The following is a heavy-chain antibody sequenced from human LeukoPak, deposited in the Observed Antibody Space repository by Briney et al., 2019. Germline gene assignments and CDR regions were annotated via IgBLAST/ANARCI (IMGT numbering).Heavy chain of an antibody. D-gene: IGHD3-9*01. Sequence: PSETLSLTCAVYGGSFSGYYWSWIRQPPEKGLEWIGEINHSGSTNYNPSLKSRVTISVDTSKNQFSLKLSSVTAADTAVYYCARGRVLRYFNPWGQGTLVTVSS. CDR3: ARGRVLRYFNP. CDR2: INHSGST. V-gene: IGHV4-34*01. J-gene: IGHJ5*02. CDR1: GGSFSGYY.